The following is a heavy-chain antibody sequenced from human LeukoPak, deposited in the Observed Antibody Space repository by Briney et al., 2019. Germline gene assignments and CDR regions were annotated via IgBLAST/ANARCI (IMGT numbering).Heavy chain of an antibody. CDR3: ARALLYGSGSCGAFDI. CDR2: IYHSGST. Sequence: SETLSLTCAVSGYSISSGYYWGWIRPPPGKGLEWIGSIYHSGSTYYNPSLKSRVTISVDTSKNQFSLKLSSVTAADTAVYYCARALLYGSGSCGAFDIWGQGTMVTVSS. J-gene: IGHJ3*02. CDR1: GYSISSGYY. V-gene: IGHV4-38-2*01. D-gene: IGHD3-10*01.